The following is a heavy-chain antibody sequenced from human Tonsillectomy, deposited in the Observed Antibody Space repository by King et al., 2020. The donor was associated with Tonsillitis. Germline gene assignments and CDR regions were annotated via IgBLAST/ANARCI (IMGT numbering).Heavy chain of an antibody. CDR1: GYSFTSYW. Sequence: VQLVESGAEVKKPRESLRISCRGSGYSFTSYWITWVRXMPGKGLEWVXTXXPXDXXTNXAPSSQGHVPISADXSISTAYLQWSSLKASDTAMYYCARHSFTSSAFDYWGQGTLVTVSS. D-gene: IGHD6-6*01. V-gene: IGHV5-10-1*03. J-gene: IGHJ4*02. CDR3: ARHSFTSSAFDY. CDR2: XXPXDXXT.